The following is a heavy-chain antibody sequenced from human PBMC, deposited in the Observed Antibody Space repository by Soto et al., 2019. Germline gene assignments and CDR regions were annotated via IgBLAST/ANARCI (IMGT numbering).Heavy chain of an antibody. Sequence: PSETLSLTCTVSGGSISSSSYYWGWIRQPPGKGLEWIGSIYYSGSTYYNPSLKSRVTISVDTSKNQFSLKLSSVTAADTAVYYCARLSLGGYSGYDLYYYGMDVWGQGTTVTVSS. CDR3: ARLSLGGYSGYDLYYYGMDV. J-gene: IGHJ6*02. D-gene: IGHD5-12*01. CDR2: IYYSGST. CDR1: GGSISSSSYY. V-gene: IGHV4-39*01.